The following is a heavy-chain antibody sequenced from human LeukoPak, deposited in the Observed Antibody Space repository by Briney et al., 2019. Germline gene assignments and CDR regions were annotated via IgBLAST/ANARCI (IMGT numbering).Heavy chain of an antibody. CDR2: INWNGGST. CDR1: GFTFDDYG. Sequence: GGSLRLSCAASGFTFDDYGMSWVRQAPGKGLEWVSGINWNGGSTGYADSVKGRFTISRDNAKNSLYLQMNSLRAEDTALYYRARTVGSGPPRVLMDVWGKGTTVTVSS. V-gene: IGHV3-20*04. D-gene: IGHD1-26*01. CDR3: ARTVGSGPPRVLMDV. J-gene: IGHJ6*04.